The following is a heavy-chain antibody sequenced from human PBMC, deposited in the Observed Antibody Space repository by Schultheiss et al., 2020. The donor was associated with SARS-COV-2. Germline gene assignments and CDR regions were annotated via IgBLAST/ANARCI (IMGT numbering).Heavy chain of an antibody. CDR3: AREPPQDTAMSGGWFDP. D-gene: IGHD5-18*01. V-gene: IGHV1-69*13. CDR1: GGTFSSYA. J-gene: IGHJ5*02. CDR2: IIPIFGTA. Sequence: SVKVSCKASGGTFSSYAISWVRQAPGQGLEWMGGIIPIFGTANYAQKFQGRVTITADESTSTAYMELSSLRSEDTAVYYCAREPPQDTAMSGGWFDPWGQGTLVTVSS.